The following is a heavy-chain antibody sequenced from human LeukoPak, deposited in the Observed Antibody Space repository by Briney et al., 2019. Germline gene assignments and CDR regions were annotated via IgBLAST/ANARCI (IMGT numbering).Heavy chain of an antibody. V-gene: IGHV3-23*01. CDR2: ISDDGTTA. D-gene: IGHD1-26*01. Sequence: GGSPRLSCKASAFTISDFAMTWVRQAPGKGLEWVSSISDDGTTAYYADFVEGRFTVSRDNLRDTVYLQMHDLRAEDTALYFCAKDGAQPGYYFDFWGQGNLVTVSS. J-gene: IGHJ4*02. CDR3: AKDGAQPGYYFDF. CDR1: AFTISDFA.